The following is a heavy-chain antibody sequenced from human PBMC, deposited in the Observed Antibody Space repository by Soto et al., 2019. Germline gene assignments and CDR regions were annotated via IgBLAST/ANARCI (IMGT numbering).Heavy chain of an antibody. CDR1: GFTFSSYA. V-gene: IGHV3-30-3*01. CDR2: ISYDGSNK. D-gene: IGHD3-9*01. J-gene: IGHJ4*02. Sequence: GGSLRLSCAASGFTFSSYAMHWVRQAPGKGLEWVAVISYDGSNKYYADSVKGRFTISRDNSKNTLYLQMNSLRAEDTAVYCCARMLSGSRDDILTGYYIDYWGQGTLVTVSS. CDR3: ARMLSGSRDDILTGYYIDY.